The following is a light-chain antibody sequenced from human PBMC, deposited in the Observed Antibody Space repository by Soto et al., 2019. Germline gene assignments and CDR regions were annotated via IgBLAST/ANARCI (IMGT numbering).Light chain of an antibody. CDR1: QSISSW. J-gene: IGKJ1*01. Sequence: DIQMTQSPSTLSASVGDRVTITCRASQSISSWLAWYQQKPGKAPKLLIYDASNLESGVPSRFSGSGSGTDFTLTISSLQFEDFATYYCQQSFSTPWTFGQGTKVDIK. CDR2: DAS. V-gene: IGKV1-5*01. CDR3: QQSFSTPWT.